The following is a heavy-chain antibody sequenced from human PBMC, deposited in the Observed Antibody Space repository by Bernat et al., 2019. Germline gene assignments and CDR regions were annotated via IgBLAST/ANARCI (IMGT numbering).Heavy chain of an antibody. J-gene: IGHJ4*02. CDR1: GGSISSSSYY. Sequence: QLQLQESGPGLVKPSETLSLTCTVSGGSISSSSYYWGWIRQPPGKGLEWIGSIYYSGSTYYNPSLKSRVTISVDTSKNQFSLKLSSVTAADTAGYSCARGLHRIAAAGIGSFDYWGQGTLVTVSS. V-gene: IGHV4-39*01. CDR3: ARGLHRIAAAGIGSFDY. CDR2: IYYSGST. D-gene: IGHD6-13*01.